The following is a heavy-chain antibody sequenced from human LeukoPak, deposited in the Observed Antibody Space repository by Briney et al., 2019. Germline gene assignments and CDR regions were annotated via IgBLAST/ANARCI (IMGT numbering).Heavy chain of an antibody. CDR2: LSGSGGGA. CDR1: GITLSNYG. J-gene: IGHJ4*02. CDR3: AKRGVVIRVFLVGFHKEAYYFDS. D-gene: IGHD3-10*01. V-gene: IGHV3-23*01. Sequence: GGSLRLSCAVSGITLSNYGISWVRQAPGKGLEWVAGLSGSGGGANYADSGQGRLTISTTDPKNTLYLQMNSLRAEDTAAYFCAKRGVVIRVFLVGFHKEAYYFDSWGQGALVTVSS.